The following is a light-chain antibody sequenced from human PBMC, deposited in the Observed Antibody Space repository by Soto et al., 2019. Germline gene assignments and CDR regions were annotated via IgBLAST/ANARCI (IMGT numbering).Light chain of an antibody. CDR1: SGHSSYS. CDR2: LNSDGSH. CDR3: QTWATGIQV. Sequence: QSVLTQSPSASASLGASVKLTCTLSSGHSSYSIAWHQQQPEKGPRFLMKLNSDGSHTKGDGIPDRFSGSSSGIERHLSISSLQSEDEADYYCQTWATGIQVFGGGTKLTVL. J-gene: IGLJ3*02. V-gene: IGLV4-69*01.